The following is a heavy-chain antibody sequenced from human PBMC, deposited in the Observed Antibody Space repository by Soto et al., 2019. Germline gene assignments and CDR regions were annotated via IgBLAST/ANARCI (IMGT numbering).Heavy chain of an antibody. D-gene: IGHD3-16*02. CDR2: LSGSGGDT. CDR3: AKRGGYDYVWKSYRPDY. Sequence: QPGGSLRLSCVASGFTFSSFAMSWVRQAPGKGLEWVSTLSGSGGDTYYADSVNGRFTISRDKSKNTLYLQMDRLRVEDTAVYYCAKRGGYDYVWKSYRPDYWGQGTLVTVSS. V-gene: IGHV3-23*01. J-gene: IGHJ4*02. CDR1: GFTFSSFA.